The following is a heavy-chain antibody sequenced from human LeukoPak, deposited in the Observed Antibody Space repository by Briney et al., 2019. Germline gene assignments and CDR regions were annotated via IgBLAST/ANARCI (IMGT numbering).Heavy chain of an antibody. J-gene: IGHJ4*02. CDR3: ARLSTVTTSFDY. CDR2: IYYSGSN. Sequence: SQTLSLTCAVYGGPFSGYYWSWVRQPAGKGLEWIGSIYYSGSNYDNPSLKSRVTISVDTSKNHFSLKLLSVTAADTAVYYCARLSTVTTSFDYWGQGTLVTVSS. CDR1: GGPFSGYY. V-gene: IGHV4-34*01. D-gene: IGHD4-17*01.